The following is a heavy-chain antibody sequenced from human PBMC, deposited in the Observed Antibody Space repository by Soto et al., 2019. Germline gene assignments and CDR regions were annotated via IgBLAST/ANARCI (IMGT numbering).Heavy chain of an antibody. CDR1: GYTFTSYG. V-gene: IGHV1-18*01. D-gene: IGHD3-22*01. CDR2: ISAYNGNT. CDR3: ARVNNYYDSSAKRWFDP. Sequence: ASVKVSCKASGYTFTSYGISWVRQAPGQGLEWMGWISAYNGNTNYAQKLQGRVTMTTDTSTSTAYVELRSLRSDDTAVYYCARVNNYYDSSAKRWFDPWGQGTLVTVSS. J-gene: IGHJ5*02.